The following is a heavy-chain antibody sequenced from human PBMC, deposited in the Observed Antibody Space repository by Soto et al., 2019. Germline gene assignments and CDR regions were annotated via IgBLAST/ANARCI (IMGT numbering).Heavy chain of an antibody. CDR1: GGSISSYF. J-gene: IGHJ4*02. Sequence: SETLSLTCTVSGGSISSYFYIWVRQPPGKGLEWIGSVYYTGTTDYNPSLKSRVTVSVDTSKTQFSLNLRSVTAADAAVYYCAKDLAAVPRAFDYWVRGTMVTVSS. V-gene: IGHV4-59*01. CDR3: AKDLAAVPRAFDY. D-gene: IGHD6-13*01. CDR2: VYYTGTT.